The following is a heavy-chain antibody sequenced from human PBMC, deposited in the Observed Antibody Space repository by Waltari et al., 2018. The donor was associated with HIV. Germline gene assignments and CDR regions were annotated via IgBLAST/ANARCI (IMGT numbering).Heavy chain of an antibody. V-gene: IGHV4-39*01. CDR3: ARQGDDSSGYPFDAFDI. J-gene: IGHJ3*02. CDR1: GGSISSSSYY. CDR2: IYYSGST. Sequence: QLQLQESGPGLVKPSETLSLTCTVSGGSISSSSYYWGWIRQPPGKGLEWIGSIYYSGSTYYNPTLKSRVTISVDTSKNQFSLKLSSVTAADTAVYYCARQGDDSSGYPFDAFDIWGQGTMVTVSS. D-gene: IGHD3-22*01.